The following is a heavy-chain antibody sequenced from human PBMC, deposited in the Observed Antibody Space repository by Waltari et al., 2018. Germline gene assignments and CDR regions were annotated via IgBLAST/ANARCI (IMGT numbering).Heavy chain of an antibody. J-gene: IGHJ4*02. D-gene: IGHD2-2*01. CDR3: ARLQLSTAFDY. Sequence: QVQLVQSGAEVKEPGASVKVSCKASGYTFTGYDMHWVRQAPGQGLEWMGWINPNSGDPNYAQKFQGRVTMPRDTSISPAYMELSRLRSDDTAVYYCARLQLSTAFDYWGQGTLVTVSS. CDR1: GYTFTGYD. V-gene: IGHV1-2*02. CDR2: INPNSGDP.